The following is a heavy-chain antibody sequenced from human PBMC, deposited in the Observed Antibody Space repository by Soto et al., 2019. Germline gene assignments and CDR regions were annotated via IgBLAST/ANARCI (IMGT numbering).Heavy chain of an antibody. CDR2: IYPADSNT. V-gene: IGHV5-51*01. CDR3: VQQRRIAAGGTAWFDP. CDR1: GYNFTTYW. Sequence: GESLKICCKGSGYNFTTYWIGWVRQMPGKGRGLMGVIYPADSNTKYSPSFRGQVTISADKSINTAYLQWRSLKASDTAMYYCVQQRRIAAGGTAWFDPWGQGTLVTVSS. D-gene: IGHD6-13*01. J-gene: IGHJ5*02.